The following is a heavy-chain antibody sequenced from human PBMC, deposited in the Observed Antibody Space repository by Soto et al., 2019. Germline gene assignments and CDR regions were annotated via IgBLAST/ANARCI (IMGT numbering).Heavy chain of an antibody. V-gene: IGHV3-49*03. CDR1: GFTFGDYA. CDR2: IRSNSYGGTT. Sequence: PGGSVRLSCTVSGFTFGDYAVSWFRQAPGKGLEWVSFIRSNSYGGTTEYAASVKGRFTISKDDSKSIAYLQMNSLKTEDTAVYYCTRWKESYSDYWGQGTLVTVSS. CDR3: TRWKESYSDY. J-gene: IGHJ4*02. D-gene: IGHD1-1*01.